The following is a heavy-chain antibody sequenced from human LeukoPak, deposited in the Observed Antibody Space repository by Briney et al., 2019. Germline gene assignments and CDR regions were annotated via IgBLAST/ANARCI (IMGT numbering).Heavy chain of an antibody. V-gene: IGHV1-46*01. CDR3: ARGPGDLGDY. Sequence: ASVKVSCKACGYSFTGYYMHWVRQAPGQGLEWMGLVTPSGGSTNYAQKFQGRVTIPRDMSTSTVFIRLDSLRSEDTAVYCGARGPGDLGDYWGQGTLVTVSS. CDR1: GYSFTGYY. D-gene: IGHD7-27*01. J-gene: IGHJ4*02. CDR2: VTPSGGST.